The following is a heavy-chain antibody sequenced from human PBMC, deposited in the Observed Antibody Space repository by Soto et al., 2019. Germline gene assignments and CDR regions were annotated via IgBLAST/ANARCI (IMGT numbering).Heavy chain of an antibody. Sequence: EVQLVESGGGLVQPGGSLRLSCAASGFTFRTYWLSWVRQVPGKGLEWVANINLDGSEKNYVDSVKGRFTISRDNARNSLYLQRSSLRAEDTALYYCARDGSTSGYSYDYHGMDVWGQGTTVTVSS. D-gene: IGHD5-18*01. CDR3: ARDGSTSGYSYDYHGMDV. V-gene: IGHV3-7*05. CDR1: GFTFRTYW. J-gene: IGHJ6*02. CDR2: INLDGSEK.